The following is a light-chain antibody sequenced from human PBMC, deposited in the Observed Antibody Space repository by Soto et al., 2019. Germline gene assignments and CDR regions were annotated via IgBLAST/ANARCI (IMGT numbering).Light chain of an antibody. CDR3: CSYAGSSTFYV. CDR2: EGS. V-gene: IGLV2-23*01. Sequence: QSALTQPASVSGSPGQSITISCTGTSSDVGSYNLVSWYQQHPGKAPKLVIYEGSKRPSGVSNRFSGSKSGNTASLTISGLQDEDEADYYCCSYAGSSTFYVFGTGTKVTVL. J-gene: IGLJ1*01. CDR1: SSDVGSYNL.